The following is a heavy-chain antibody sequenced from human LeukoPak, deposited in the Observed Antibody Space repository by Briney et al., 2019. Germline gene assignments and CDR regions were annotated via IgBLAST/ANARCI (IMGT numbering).Heavy chain of an antibody. V-gene: IGHV3-11*01. D-gene: IGHD6-13*01. CDR2: ISRNGDDI. CDR1: GLSFGDYH. Sequence: GGSLRLSCAASGLSFGDYHMSWIRQAPGRGLEWLLYISRNGDDIYDADSVKGRFTISRDNAKQLLYLQMSSLRAEDTAVYYCARVYSSSWYSGYLYMDVWGKGTTVTVSS. CDR3: ARVYSSSWYSGYLYMDV. J-gene: IGHJ6*03.